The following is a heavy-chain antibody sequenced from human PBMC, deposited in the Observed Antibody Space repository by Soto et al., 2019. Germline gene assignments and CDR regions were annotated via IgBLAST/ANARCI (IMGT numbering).Heavy chain of an antibody. CDR2: IYYSGST. V-gene: IGHV4-39*01. D-gene: IGHD5-18*01. J-gene: IGHJ4*02. CDR3: ATIPLGYSYGTLDY. Sequence: SETLSLTCSVSGGSISSSSYYWGWIRQPPGKGLEWIGSIYYSGSTYYNPSLKSRVTISVDTSKNQFSLKLSSVTAADTAVYYCATIPLGYSYGTLDYWGQGTLVTVSS. CDR1: GGSISSSSYY.